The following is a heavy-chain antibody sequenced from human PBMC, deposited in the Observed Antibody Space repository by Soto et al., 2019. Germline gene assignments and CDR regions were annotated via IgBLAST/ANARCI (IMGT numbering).Heavy chain of an antibody. CDR1: GDSISSSNW. J-gene: IGHJ6*02. Sequence: NPSDTLSLTSAVSGDSISSSNWWSWVSQSPGKGLEWIGDIFHGGNTNYNPSLKSRVTISVDKSDNQFSLKLKFVTAADTAVYYCARDEGYGSHFGLDVWGQGTTVTVSS. CDR2: IFHGGNT. D-gene: IGHD5-18*01. V-gene: IGHV4-4*02. CDR3: ARDEGYGSHFGLDV.